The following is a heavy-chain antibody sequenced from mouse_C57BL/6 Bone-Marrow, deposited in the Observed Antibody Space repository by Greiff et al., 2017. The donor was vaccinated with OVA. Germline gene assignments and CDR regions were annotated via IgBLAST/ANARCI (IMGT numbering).Heavy chain of an antibody. V-gene: IGHV5-4*01. CDR2: ISDGGSYT. D-gene: IGHD2-4*01. CDR1: GFTFSSYA. Sequence: EVKLVESGGGLVKPGGSLKLSCAASGFTFSSYAMSWVRQTPEKRLEWVATISDGGSYTYYPDNVKGRFTISRDNAKNNLYLQMSHLKSEDTAMYYCARDLLYEYDGVPFAYWGQGTLVTVSA. CDR3: ARDLLYEYDGVPFAY. J-gene: IGHJ3*01.